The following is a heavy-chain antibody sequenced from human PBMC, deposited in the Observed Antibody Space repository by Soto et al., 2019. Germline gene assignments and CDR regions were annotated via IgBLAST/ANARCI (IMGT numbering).Heavy chain of an antibody. J-gene: IGHJ6*02. CDR3: ARVAGSSWYYYYYGMDV. CDR2: IIPIFGTA. V-gene: IGHV1-69*13. Sequence: SVKVSCKASGGTFSSDAISWVRQAPGQGLEWMGGIIPIFGTANYAQKFQGRVTITADESTSTAYMELSSLRSEDTAVYYCARVAGSSWYYYYYGMDVWGQGTTVTVSS. CDR1: GGTFSSDA. D-gene: IGHD6-13*01.